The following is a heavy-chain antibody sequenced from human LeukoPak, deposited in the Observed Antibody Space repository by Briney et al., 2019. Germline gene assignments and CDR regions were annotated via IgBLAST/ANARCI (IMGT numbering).Heavy chain of an antibody. V-gene: IGHV3-74*01. CDR1: GFTFKKYD. Sequence: PGGSLRLSCAASGFTFKKYDVTWVRQAPGKGLVWVSRINSDGSTTSYADSVKGRFTISRDNAKNTLYLQMNSLRAEDTAVYYCARVGASTGAFDIWGQGTMVTVSS. J-gene: IGHJ3*02. CDR2: INSDGSTT. D-gene: IGHD1-26*01. CDR3: ARVGASTGAFDI.